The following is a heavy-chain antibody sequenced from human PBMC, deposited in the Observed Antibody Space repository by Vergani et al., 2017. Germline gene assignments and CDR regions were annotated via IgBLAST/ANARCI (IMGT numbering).Heavy chain of an antibody. D-gene: IGHD4-17*01. CDR3: ARQFGYVDLPLDY. CDR2: FYYSGST. V-gene: IGHV4-39*01. CDR1: GDSINSSSYY. J-gene: IGHJ4*02. Sequence: QLRLQESGPGLVKPSETLSLTCTVSGDSINSSSYYWDWVRQPPGKGLEWIGSFYYSGSTYYNPALKSRVTISAETSKNQFSLKLTSVTAADTAVCYCARQFGYVDLPLDYWGQGSLVTVSS.